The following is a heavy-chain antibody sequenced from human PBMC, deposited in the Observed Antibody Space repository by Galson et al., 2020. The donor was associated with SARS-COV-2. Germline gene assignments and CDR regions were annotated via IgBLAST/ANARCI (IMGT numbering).Heavy chain of an antibody. J-gene: IGHJ4*02. CDR3: AKDYEILTGPI. Sequence: GGSLRLSCAASGFAFSTYALRWVRHAPGRALESVPPTSARGDATYDADSVQGRFTISRDNSKNTLYLQMNSLGAEDPAVYYCAKDYEILTGPIWGQGTLVAVAS. CDR2: TSARGDAT. D-gene: IGHD3-9*01. CDR1: GFAFSTYA. V-gene: IGHV3-23*01.